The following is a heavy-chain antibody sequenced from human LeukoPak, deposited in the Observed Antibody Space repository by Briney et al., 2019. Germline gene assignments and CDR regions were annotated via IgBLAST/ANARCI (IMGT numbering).Heavy chain of an antibody. J-gene: IGHJ4*02. CDR2: INTNTGNP. D-gene: IGHD4-17*01. V-gene: IGHV7-4-1*02. CDR3: ARSNNDGDYLGVGFDY. CDR1: GYTFTRYA. Sequence: ASVKVSCKASGYTFTRYAMNWVRQAPGQGPEWMGWINTNTGNPTYAQGFTGRFVFSLDTSVSTAYLQISSLQAEDTAVYYCARSNNDGDYLGVGFDYWGQGTLVTVSS.